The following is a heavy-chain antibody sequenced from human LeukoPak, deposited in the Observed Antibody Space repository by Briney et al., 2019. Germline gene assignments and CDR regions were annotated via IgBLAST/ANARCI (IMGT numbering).Heavy chain of an antibody. CDR3: AREPRPVGATSFGYYFDY. V-gene: IGHV1-46*01. CDR1: GYTFTSYY. J-gene: IGHJ4*02. D-gene: IGHD1-26*01. CDR2: INPSGGTT. Sequence: GASVKVSCKASGYTFTSYYIHWVRQAPGQGLEWMGTINPSGGTTVYAQNFQGRVIMTRDTSTSTVHMDLSSLRSEDAAVYYCAREPRPVGATSFGYYFDYWGQGTLVTVSS.